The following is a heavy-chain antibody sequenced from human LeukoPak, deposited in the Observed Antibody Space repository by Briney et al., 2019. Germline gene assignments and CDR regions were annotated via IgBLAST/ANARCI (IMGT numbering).Heavy chain of an antibody. Sequence: GGSLRLSCAASGFTFSSYWMSWVRQAPGKGLEWVANIKQDGSEKYYVDSVKGRFTISRDNAKNSLYLQMNSLRAEDTAVYYCARGAAGGYSFEPFDYWGQGTLVTVSS. CDR2: IKQDGSEK. V-gene: IGHV3-7*01. D-gene: IGHD5-18*01. J-gene: IGHJ4*02. CDR3: ARGAAGGYSFEPFDY. CDR1: GFTFSSYW.